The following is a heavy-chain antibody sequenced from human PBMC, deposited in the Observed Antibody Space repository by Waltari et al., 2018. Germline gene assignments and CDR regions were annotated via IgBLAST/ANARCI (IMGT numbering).Heavy chain of an antibody. V-gene: IGHV1-3*01. D-gene: IGHD1-26*01. Sequence: QVQLVQSGAEVKKPGASVKVSCKASGYTLTSYAMHWVRQAPGHRLEWMGWINAGNGNTKYSQKFQGRVTITRDTSASTAYMELSSLRSEDTAVYYCARSARSGSYYSPPDYYYYYGMDVWGQGTTVTVSS. CDR3: ARSARSGSYYSPPDYYYYYGMDV. CDR1: GYTLTSYA. J-gene: IGHJ6*02. CDR2: INAGNGNT.